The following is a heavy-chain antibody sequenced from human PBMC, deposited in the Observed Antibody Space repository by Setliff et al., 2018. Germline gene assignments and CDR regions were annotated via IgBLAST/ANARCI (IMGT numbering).Heavy chain of an antibody. CDR3: ARGPSGWSSATSRYYFYMAV. V-gene: IGHV1-69*13. J-gene: IGHJ6*03. D-gene: IGHD6-19*01. CDR1: GGTFSNSA. CDR2: TIPIRGAA. Sequence: GASVKVSCKAFGGTFSNSAINWVRQAPGQGLEWMGGTIPIRGAADYAQKFQGKVIITADGSTSTAYMELTSLRSDDAAVYYCARGPSGWSSATSRYYFYMAVWGKGTTVPVSS.